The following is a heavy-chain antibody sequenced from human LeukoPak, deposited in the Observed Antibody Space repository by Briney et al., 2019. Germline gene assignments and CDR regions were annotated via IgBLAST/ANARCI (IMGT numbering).Heavy chain of an antibody. D-gene: IGHD6-13*01. CDR1: GLTFSNYW. CDR2: INEAGSET. V-gene: IGHV3-7*01. J-gene: IGHJ3*02. CDR3: ARRREQQLRSVFDI. Sequence: GGSLRLSCSVSGLTFSNYWMGWVRQAPGKGLEWVANINEAGSETYYVDSVKGRFTISRDNAKNSLYLQMNTLTAEDTAVFYCARRREQQLRSVFDIWGQGTMVTVSS.